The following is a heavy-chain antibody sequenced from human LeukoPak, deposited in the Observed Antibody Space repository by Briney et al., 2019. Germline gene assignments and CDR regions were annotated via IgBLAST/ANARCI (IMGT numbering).Heavy chain of an antibody. Sequence: GGSLRLSCAASGFTFSDYWMNWVRQAPGMGLEWVANIRQDGSQKYYVDSVKGRFTISRDNSKNTLYLQMNSLRAEDTAVYYCAKGTRYCSSTSCSSGEYYFDYWGQGTLVTVSS. CDR3: AKGTRYCSSTSCSSGEYYFDY. J-gene: IGHJ4*02. CDR1: GFTFSDYW. V-gene: IGHV3-7*01. D-gene: IGHD2-2*01. CDR2: IRQDGSQK.